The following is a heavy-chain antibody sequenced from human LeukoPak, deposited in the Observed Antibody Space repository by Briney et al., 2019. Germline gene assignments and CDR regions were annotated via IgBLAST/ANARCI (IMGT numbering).Heavy chain of an antibody. CDR1: GYTFTSYG. J-gene: IGHJ4*02. CDR2: ISAYNGNT. D-gene: IGHD2-21*02. V-gene: IGHV1-18*01. CDR3: ASTRSLAVTAPDDY. Sequence: ASVKVSCKASGYTFTSYGISWVRRAPGQGLEWIGWISAYNGNTNYAQKLQGRVTMTTDTSTSTAYMELRSLRSDDTAVYYCASTRSLAVTAPDDYWGQGTLVTVSS.